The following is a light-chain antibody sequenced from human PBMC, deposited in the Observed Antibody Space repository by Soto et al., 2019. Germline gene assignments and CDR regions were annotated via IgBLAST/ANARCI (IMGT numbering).Light chain of an antibody. CDR2: EVS. Sequence: QSALTQPASVSGSPGQSITISCTGTSSDVGGYNYVSWYQQYPGKAPKLMIYEVSNRPSGVSNRFSGSKSGNTASLTISGLQAEDEADYYCSSHTNSSTYVVFGGGTQLTVL. CDR1: SSDVGGYNY. V-gene: IGLV2-14*01. J-gene: IGLJ2*01. CDR3: SSHTNSSTYVV.